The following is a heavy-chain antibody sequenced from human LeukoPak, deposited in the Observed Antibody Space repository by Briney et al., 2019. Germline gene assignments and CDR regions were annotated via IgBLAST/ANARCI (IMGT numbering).Heavy chain of an antibody. CDR2: INHSGST. CDR1: GGSFSGYY. J-gene: IGHJ4*02. Sequence: SETLSLTCAVYGGSFSGYYWSWIRQPPGKGLEWIGEINHSGSTNYNPSLKSRVTISVDTSKNQFSLKLSPVTAADTAVYYCARVHDFWSGYYMDYWGQGTLVTVSS. CDR3: ARVHDFWSGYYMDY. V-gene: IGHV4-34*01. D-gene: IGHD3-3*01.